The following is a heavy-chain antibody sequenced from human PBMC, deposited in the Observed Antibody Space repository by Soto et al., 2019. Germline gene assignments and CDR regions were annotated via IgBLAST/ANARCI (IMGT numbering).Heavy chain of an antibody. D-gene: IGHD3-3*01. CDR2: ISGSGGST. CDR3: ARGEGFLRFLEWLFLPDLISYYYYGMDV. Sequence: PGGSLRLSCAASGFTFSSYAMSWVRQAPGKGLEWVSAISGSGGSTYYADSVKGRFTISRDNSKNTLYLQMNSLRSEDTAVYYCARGEGFLRFLEWLFLPDLISYYYYGMDVWGQGTTVTVSS. V-gene: IGHV3-23*01. CDR1: GFTFSSYA. J-gene: IGHJ6*02.